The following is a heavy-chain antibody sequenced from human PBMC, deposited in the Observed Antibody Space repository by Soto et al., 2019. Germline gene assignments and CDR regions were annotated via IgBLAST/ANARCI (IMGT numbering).Heavy chain of an antibody. Sequence: SETLSLTCTVSGGSISSYYWSWIRQPPGKGLEWIGYIYYSGSTNYNPSLKSRVTISVDTSKNQFSLKLSSVTAADTAVYYCARASGATVEFDYWGQGTLVTVSS. J-gene: IGHJ4*02. D-gene: IGHD4-17*01. CDR1: GGSISSYY. CDR2: IYYSGST. V-gene: IGHV4-59*01. CDR3: ARASGATVEFDY.